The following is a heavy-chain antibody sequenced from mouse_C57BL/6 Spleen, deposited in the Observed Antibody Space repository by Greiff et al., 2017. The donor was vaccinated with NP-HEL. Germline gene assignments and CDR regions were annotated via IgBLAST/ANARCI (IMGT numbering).Heavy chain of an antibody. CDR2: IYPSDSET. D-gene: IGHD1-1*01. Sequence: QVQLQQSGAELVRPGSSVKLSCKASGYTFTSYWMEWVKQRPGQGLEWIGNIYPSDSETHYNQKFKDKATLTVDKSSSTAYMQLSSLTSEDSAVYYCARGDYYGSSYAWFAYWGQGTLVTVSA. J-gene: IGHJ3*01. CDR1: GYTFTSYW. CDR3: ARGDYYGSSYAWFAY. V-gene: IGHV1-61*01.